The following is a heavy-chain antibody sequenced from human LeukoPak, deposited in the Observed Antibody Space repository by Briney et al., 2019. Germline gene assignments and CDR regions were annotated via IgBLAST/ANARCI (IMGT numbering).Heavy chain of an antibody. V-gene: IGHV3-9*01. CDR2: ISWNSGRR. CDR1: GFTFNDYA. CDR3: AAAAGTY. Sequence: PGGSLRLPCAASGFTFNDYAMHWVRQAPGKGLEWVSGISWNSGRRGYADSVKGRFTISRDNAKNSLYLQMTSLRAEDTALYYCAAAAGTYWGQGTLVTVSS. J-gene: IGHJ4*02. D-gene: IGHD6-13*01.